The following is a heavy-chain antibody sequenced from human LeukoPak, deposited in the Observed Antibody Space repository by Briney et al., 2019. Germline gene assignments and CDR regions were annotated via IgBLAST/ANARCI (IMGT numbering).Heavy chain of an antibody. CDR1: GFTFSDYY. V-gene: IGHV3-11*01. CDR3: ARLTGIQGYDAFDI. Sequence: GGSLRLSCAASGFTFSDYYMSWIRQAPGKGLEWVSYISSSGSTIYYADSVKGRFTISRDNAKNSLYLQMNSLRAEDAAVYYCARLTGIQGYDAFDIWGQGTMVTVSS. CDR2: ISSSGSTI. D-gene: IGHD7-27*01. J-gene: IGHJ3*02.